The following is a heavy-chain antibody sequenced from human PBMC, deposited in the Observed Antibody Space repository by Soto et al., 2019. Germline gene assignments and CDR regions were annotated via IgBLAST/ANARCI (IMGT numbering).Heavy chain of an antibody. J-gene: IGHJ4*02. Sequence: QVQLVQSGAEVKKPGASVKVSCKASGYTFNTYDINWMRQAPGQGLEWLGWMNPDSGNTGYAQKFQGRVTMTRSASISTAYMELSSLTSENTAVYYCARNKMQTRDFDYWGQGTLVTVSS. CDR3: ARNKMQTRDFDY. CDR1: GYTFNTYD. V-gene: IGHV1-8*01. CDR2: MNPDSGNT. D-gene: IGHD1-7*01.